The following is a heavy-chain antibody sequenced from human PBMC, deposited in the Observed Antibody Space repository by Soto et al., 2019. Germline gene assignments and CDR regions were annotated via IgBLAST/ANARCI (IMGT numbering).Heavy chain of an antibody. CDR3: AREANWNYELGNYFDY. V-gene: IGHV4-30-4*01. CDR2: IFYSGST. J-gene: IGHJ4*02. CDR1: GGSISSGDYY. D-gene: IGHD1-7*01. Sequence: QVQLQESGPGLVKPSQTLSLICSVSGGSISSGDYYWSWIRQPPGKGLEWLGYIFYSGSTYYNPSLESRVTISVDTSENQFSLKLRSVTAADTAVYYCAREANWNYELGNYFDYWGQGTLVTVSS.